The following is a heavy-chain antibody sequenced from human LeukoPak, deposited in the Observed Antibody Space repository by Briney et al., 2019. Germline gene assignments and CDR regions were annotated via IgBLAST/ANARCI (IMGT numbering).Heavy chain of an antibody. CDR1: GFIVSSNY. CDR3: ARGPHTTSGSGWYYFDY. CDR2: IYSDGST. Sequence: GGSLRLSCAASGFIVSSNYMSWVRQAPGKGLEWVSVIYSDGSTYYADSVKGRFTISRDKSKNTLYLQMNSLRAEDTAVYYCARGPHTTSGSGWYYFDYWGQGTLVTVSS. J-gene: IGHJ4*02. V-gene: IGHV3-53*01. D-gene: IGHD6-19*01.